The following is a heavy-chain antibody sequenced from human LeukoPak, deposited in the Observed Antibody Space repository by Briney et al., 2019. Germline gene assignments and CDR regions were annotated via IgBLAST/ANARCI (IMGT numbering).Heavy chain of an antibody. CDR3: AKDPARSTSPNWFDP. CDR2: ISGSGGST. V-gene: IGHV3-23*01. Sequence: GESLKISCKGSGYSFTSYWIGWVRQMPGKGLEWVSVISGSGGSTYYADSVKGRFTISRDDSKKTMYLQMNSLRADDTAIYYCAKDPARSTSPNWFDPWGQGTLVTVSS. D-gene: IGHD2-2*01. CDR1: GYSFTSYW. J-gene: IGHJ5*02.